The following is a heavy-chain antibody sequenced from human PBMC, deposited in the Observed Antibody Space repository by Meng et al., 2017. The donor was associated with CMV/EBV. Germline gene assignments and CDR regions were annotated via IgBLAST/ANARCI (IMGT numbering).Heavy chain of an antibody. CDR1: GGSISSSSYY. CDR2: IYYSGST. J-gene: IGHJ6*02. CDR3: ARGSDRDYYGMDV. V-gene: IGHV4-39*07. Sequence: SETLSLTCTVSGGSISSSSYYWGWIRQPPGKGLEWIGSIYYSGSTYYNPSLKSRVTISVDTSKNQFSLKLSSVTAADTAVYYCARGSDRDYYGMDVWGQGTTVTVSS.